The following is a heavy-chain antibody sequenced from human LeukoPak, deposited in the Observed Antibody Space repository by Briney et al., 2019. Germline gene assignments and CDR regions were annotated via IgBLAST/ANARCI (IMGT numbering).Heavy chain of an antibody. CDR1: GYTFTSYG. CDR3: ARADHYYDSSGYYWLNAFDI. J-gene: IGHJ3*02. CDR2: ISAYNGNT. Sequence: ASVKVSCKASGYTFTSYGISWVRQAPGQGLEWMGWISAYNGNTNYAQKFQGRVTMTRDTSISTAYMELSRLRSDDTAVYYCARADHYYDSSGYYWLNAFDIWGQGTMVTVSS. D-gene: IGHD3-22*01. V-gene: IGHV1-18*01.